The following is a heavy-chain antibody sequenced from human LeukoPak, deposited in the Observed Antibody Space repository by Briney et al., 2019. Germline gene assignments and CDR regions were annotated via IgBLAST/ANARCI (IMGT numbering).Heavy chain of an antibody. D-gene: IGHD3-10*02. V-gene: IGHV3-21*01. CDR3: AELGITMIGGV. J-gene: IGHJ6*04. CDR1: GFTFSSYS. CDR2: ISSSSNYI. Sequence: GGSLRLSCAASGFTFSSYSMNWVRQAPGKGLEWVSSISSSSNYIYYADSVKGRFTISRDNAKNSLYLQMNSLRAKDTAVYYCAELGITMIGGVWGKGTTVTISS.